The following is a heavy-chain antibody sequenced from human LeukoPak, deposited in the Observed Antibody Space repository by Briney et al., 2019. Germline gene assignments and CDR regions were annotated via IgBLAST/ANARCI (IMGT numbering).Heavy chain of an antibody. Sequence: GGSLRLSCSASGFTVSSNYMSWVRQAPGKGLEWVSVIYSGGNTYYADSVKGRFTISRDNSKNTLYLQMNSLRAEDTAVYYCARHTDYGGNSGFDYWGQGTLVTVSS. CDR2: IYSGGNT. CDR3: ARHTDYGGNSGFDY. J-gene: IGHJ4*02. D-gene: IGHD4-23*01. V-gene: IGHV3-66*04. CDR1: GFTVSSNY.